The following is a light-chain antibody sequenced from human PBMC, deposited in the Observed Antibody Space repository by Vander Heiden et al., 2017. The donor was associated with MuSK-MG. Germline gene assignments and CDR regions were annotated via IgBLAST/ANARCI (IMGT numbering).Light chain of an antibody. CDR2: QDS. CDR1: VVGDNF. V-gene: IGLV3-1*01. CDR3: QAWDSSSPVV. J-gene: IGLJ2*01. Sequence: SYELHQPPSVSVTPGQTASITCCGDVVGDNFACWYQQNPGPSPVLFIYQDSKRPSGIPDLFAGSNSGNTATLTISGTQAMDEADYYCQAWDSSSPVVFGGGTKLTVL.